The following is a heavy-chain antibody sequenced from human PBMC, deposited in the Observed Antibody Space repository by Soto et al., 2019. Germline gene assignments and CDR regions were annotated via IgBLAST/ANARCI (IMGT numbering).Heavy chain of an antibody. V-gene: IGHV5-10-1*01. CDR3: GSTNYNPSLKSRVTISVDTSKNQFSLKLSSVTAADTAVYYCARNEVDSPPYCGGDCPAYYYYMDV. J-gene: IGHJ6*03. D-gene: IGHD3-10*01. CDR2: IDPSDSYT. CDR1: GYSFTSYW. Sequence: GESLKISCKGSGYSFTSYWISWVRQMPGKGLEWMGRIDPSDSYTNYSPSFQGHVTISADKSISTAYLQWSSLKASDTAMYYCGSTNYNPSLKSRVTISVDTSKNQFSLKLSSVTAADTAVYYCARNEVDSPPYCGGDCPAYYYYMDVWGKGTTVTDSS.